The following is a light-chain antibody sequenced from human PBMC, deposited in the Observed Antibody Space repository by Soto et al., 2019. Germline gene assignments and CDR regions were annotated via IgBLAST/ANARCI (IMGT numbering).Light chain of an antibody. Sequence: QSVLAQPRSVSGSPGQSVTISCTGTNGIVAAYKLVSWYQQHPGKVPKLMMFDVSERPSGVTDRFSGSRSGNTASLSISGRQAEDEAHYYCCVYGGSYPVLFGGGTKVTVL. CDR2: DVS. CDR3: CVYGGSYPVL. V-gene: IGLV2-11*01. CDR1: NGIVAAYKL. J-gene: IGLJ2*01.